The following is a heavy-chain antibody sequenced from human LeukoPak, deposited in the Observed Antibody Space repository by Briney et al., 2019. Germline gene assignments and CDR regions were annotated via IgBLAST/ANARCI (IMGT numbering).Heavy chain of an antibody. CDR3: ARSINFDFWSGYTIDY. J-gene: IGHJ4*02. Sequence: SQTLSLTCTVSGGSISSGDYYWSWIRQPPGKGLEWIGYISYSGSTYYNPSLKSRVTISVDTSKNQFSLKLSSVTAADTAVYYCARSINFDFWSGYTIDYWGQGTLVTVSS. CDR2: ISYSGST. V-gene: IGHV4-30-4*08. D-gene: IGHD3-3*01. CDR1: GGSISSGDYY.